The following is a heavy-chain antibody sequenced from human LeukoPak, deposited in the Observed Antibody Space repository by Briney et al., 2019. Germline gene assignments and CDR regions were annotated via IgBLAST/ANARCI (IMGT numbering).Heavy chain of an antibody. CDR3: ATHSSSSYYYYYMDV. D-gene: IGHD6-6*01. Sequence: SETLSLTCTVSGGSISSYYWSWIQQPAGKGLDWIGRIYTSGSTNYNPSLKSRVTMSVDTSKNQFSLKLSSVTAADTAVYYCATHSSSSYYYYYMDVWGKGTTVTVSS. CDR2: IYTSGST. V-gene: IGHV4-4*07. CDR1: GGSISSYY. J-gene: IGHJ6*03.